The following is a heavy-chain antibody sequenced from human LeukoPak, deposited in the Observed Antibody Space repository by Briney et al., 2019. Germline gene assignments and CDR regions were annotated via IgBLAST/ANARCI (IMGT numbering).Heavy chain of an antibody. D-gene: IGHD3-10*01. CDR1: GGSISSSSYY. Sequence: PSETLSLTCTVSGGSISSSSYYWGWIRQPPGKGLEWIGNIYYIGSTYYNPSLKSRVTISVDTSKNQFSLKLSSVTAADTAVYYCARRVLYGSGSYYNRKSYFDYWGQGTLVTVSS. CDR2: IYYIGST. CDR3: ARRVLYGSGSYYNRKSYFDY. V-gene: IGHV4-39*07. J-gene: IGHJ4*02.